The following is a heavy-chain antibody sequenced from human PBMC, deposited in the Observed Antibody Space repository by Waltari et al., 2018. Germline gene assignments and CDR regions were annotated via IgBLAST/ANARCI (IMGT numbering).Heavy chain of an antibody. CDR1: GFTFSSYA. CDR3: AKEPGIPNYDILTGYSPLDAFDI. J-gene: IGHJ3*02. CDR2: ISGRGGST. V-gene: IGHV3-23*01. Sequence: EVQLLESGGGLVQPGGSLRLSCAASGFTFSSYAMSWVRQAPGKGLEWVSVISGRGGSTYYADSVKGRFTISRDNSKNTLYLQMNSLRAEDTAVYYCAKEPGIPNYDILTGYSPLDAFDIWGQGTMVTVSS. D-gene: IGHD3-9*01.